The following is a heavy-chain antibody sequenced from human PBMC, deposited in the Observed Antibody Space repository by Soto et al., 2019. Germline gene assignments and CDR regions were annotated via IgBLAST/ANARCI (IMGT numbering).Heavy chain of an antibody. V-gene: IGHV4-34*02. CDR1: GGSFNNYC. D-gene: IGHD3-10*01. CDR3: ARGDYGQYDAYNWFDP. Sequence: QVRLQQWGAGLVRPSETLSLTCAVYGGSFNNYCWSWIRQPPGKGLEWIGEVCPGGRTNYSPTLKREVRIAVEGSKNQVSLRLTSVTVADTAVYYCARGDYGQYDAYNWFDPWGQGNLVFVAS. J-gene: IGHJ5*02. CDR2: VCPGGRT.